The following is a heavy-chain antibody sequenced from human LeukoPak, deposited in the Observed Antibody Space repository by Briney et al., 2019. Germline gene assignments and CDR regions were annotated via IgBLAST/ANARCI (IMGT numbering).Heavy chain of an antibody. J-gene: IGHJ3*02. CDR1: GLIVSSNY. CDR2: IYSGGSI. V-gene: IGHV3-53*01. D-gene: IGHD3-9*01. Sequence: GGSLRLSCAASGLIVSSNYMTWVRQAPGKGLEWVSVIYSGGSIYYADSVTGRFTISRDNSKNTLYLQMNSLRAEDTAVYYCAKAGLRYFDWLDAFDIWGQGTMVTVSS. CDR3: AKAGLRYFDWLDAFDI.